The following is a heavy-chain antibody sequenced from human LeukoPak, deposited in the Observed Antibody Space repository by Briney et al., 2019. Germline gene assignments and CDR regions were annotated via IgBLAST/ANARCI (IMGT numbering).Heavy chain of an antibody. D-gene: IGHD6-19*01. V-gene: IGHV3-21*06. Sequence: GGSLRLSCAASGFTFSSYSMNWVRQAPGKGLEWVSSISTSSSYIYYADSVKGRFTISRDNAKNLLYLQMNSLRAEDTAVYYCARDLQARGASSGWYFYYYGMDVWGQGTTVTVSS. CDR2: ISTSSSYI. CDR1: GFTFSSYS. J-gene: IGHJ6*02. CDR3: ARDLQARGASSGWYFYYYGMDV.